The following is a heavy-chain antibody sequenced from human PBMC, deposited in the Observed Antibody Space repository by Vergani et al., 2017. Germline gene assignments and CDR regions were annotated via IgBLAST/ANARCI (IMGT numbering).Heavy chain of an antibody. Sequence: DVHLAESGGGFFQPGGSLRLSCAASGFTFSSYAMSWVRQAPGKGLEWVSAISCSGGSTYYADSVKGRFTISRDNSKNTLYLQMNSLRAEDTAVYYCAKSYDFWSGYYTDYWGQGTLVTVSS. CDR3: AKSYDFWSGYYTDY. V-gene: IGHV3-23*04. D-gene: IGHD3-3*01. J-gene: IGHJ4*02. CDR2: ISCSGGST. CDR1: GFTFSSYA.